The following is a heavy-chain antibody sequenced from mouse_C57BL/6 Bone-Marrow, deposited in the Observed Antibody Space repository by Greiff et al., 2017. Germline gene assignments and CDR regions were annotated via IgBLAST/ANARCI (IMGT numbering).Heavy chain of an antibody. Sequence: QVQLQQPGAELVKPGASVKMSCKASGYTFTSYWITWVKQRPGQGLEWIGDIYPGSGSTNYNEKFKSKATLTVDTSSSTAYMQLSSLTSEDSAVFYGAREEIYYDYHWCFDVWGTGTTVTVSA. J-gene: IGHJ1*03. CDR3: AREEIYYDYHWCFDV. D-gene: IGHD2-4*01. CDR1: GYTFTSYW. V-gene: IGHV1-55*01. CDR2: IYPGSGST.